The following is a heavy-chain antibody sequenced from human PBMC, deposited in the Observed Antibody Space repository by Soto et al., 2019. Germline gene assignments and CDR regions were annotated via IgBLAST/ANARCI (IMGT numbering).Heavy chain of an antibody. Sequence: TLSLTCTVSGGSISSGDYYWSWIRQPPGKGLEWIGYIYYSGSTYYNPSLKSRVTISVDTSKNQFSLKLSSVTAADTAVYYCARHPYSSSSNEDYWGQGTLVTVSS. V-gene: IGHV4-30-4*01. CDR2: IYYSGST. J-gene: IGHJ4*02. CDR3: ARHPYSSSSNEDY. D-gene: IGHD6-13*01. CDR1: GGSISSGDYY.